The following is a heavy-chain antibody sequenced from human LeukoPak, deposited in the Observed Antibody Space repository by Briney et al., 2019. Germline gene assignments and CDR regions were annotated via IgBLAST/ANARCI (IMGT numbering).Heavy chain of an antibody. CDR1: GFTFTSHG. CDR2: IQHDGSNK. V-gene: IGHV3-30*02. J-gene: IGHJ1*01. CDR3: AKRDLVRGALGY. Sequence: GGSLRLSCAASGFTFTSHGMNWIRQAPGKGLEWVAFIQHDGSNKYHADSVKGRFTISRDDSKNTLYVQMNSLRAEDTAVYYCAKRDLVRGALGYWGQGTLVTVSS. D-gene: IGHD3-10*01.